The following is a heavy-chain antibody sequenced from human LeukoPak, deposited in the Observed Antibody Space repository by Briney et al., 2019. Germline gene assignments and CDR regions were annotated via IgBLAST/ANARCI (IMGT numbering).Heavy chain of an antibody. V-gene: IGHV4-34*01. J-gene: IGHJ4*02. CDR3: ARLAPRYGSGSHSDY. CDR2: INQSGST. D-gene: IGHD3-10*01. Sequence: SETLSLTCAVYGGSFSGYYWSWIRQPPGKGLEWIGEINQSGSTNYNPSLKSRVTISVDTSKNQFSLKLSSVTAADTSLYYCARLAPRYGSGSHSDYWGQGTLVTVSS. CDR1: GGSFSGYY.